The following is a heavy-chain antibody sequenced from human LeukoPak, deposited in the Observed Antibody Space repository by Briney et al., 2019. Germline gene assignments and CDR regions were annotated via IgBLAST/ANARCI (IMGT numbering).Heavy chain of an antibody. CDR1: GGSFRGYY. J-gene: IGHJ4*02. V-gene: IGHV4-34*01. D-gene: IGHD6-19*01. CDR2: INHSGSS. Sequence: SETLSLTCAVYGGSFRGYYWSWIRQPPGKGLEWIGEINHSGSSNYNPSLKSRVTISLDTSKNQFSLNLSSVTAADTAVYYCVRAGWYRHFDYWGQGTLVTVSS. CDR3: VRAGWYRHFDY.